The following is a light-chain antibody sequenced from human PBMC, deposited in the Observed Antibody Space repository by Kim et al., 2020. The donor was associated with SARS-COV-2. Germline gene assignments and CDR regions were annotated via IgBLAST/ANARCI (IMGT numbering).Light chain of an antibody. CDR2: NDD. Sequence: GQRVPISFSGSNSTVGRHFVNWDQHLPGTAPKVFIYNDDQRPSGVPDRFSGSRSGTSASLAISGLQSEDEADYYCATWDVTLNGWVFGGGTQLTVL. J-gene: IGLJ3*02. CDR3: ATWDVTLNGWV. V-gene: IGLV1-44*01. CDR1: NSTVGRHF.